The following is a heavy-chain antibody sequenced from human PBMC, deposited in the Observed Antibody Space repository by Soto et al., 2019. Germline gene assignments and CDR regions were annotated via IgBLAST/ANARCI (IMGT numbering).Heavy chain of an antibody. V-gene: IGHV5-51*01. CDR1: GYSFTSYW. Sequence: GESLKISCKGSGYSFTSYWIGWVRQMPGKGLEWMGIIYPGDSDTRYSPSFQGQVTISADKSISTAYLQWSSLKASDTAMYYCSRTYYYGSGRYYWEPYYYYMDVSGKGTTVTVSS. J-gene: IGHJ6*03. D-gene: IGHD3-10*01. CDR3: SRTYYYGSGRYYWEPYYYYMDV. CDR2: IYPGDSDT.